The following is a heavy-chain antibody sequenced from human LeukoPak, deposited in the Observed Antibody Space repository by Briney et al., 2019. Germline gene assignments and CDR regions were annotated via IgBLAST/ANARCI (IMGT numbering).Heavy chain of an antibody. CDR1: GLIFRRSW. V-gene: IGHV3-74*01. J-gene: IGHJ3*02. CDR2: INGDWSST. Sequence: GGSLRPSCAAPGLIFRRSWMPWVRKAPGKGLVWVSRINGDWSSTTYADAVKGRFTISRDNAKNTLYLQMSSLRAEDTAVYYCARRGLVPAFDIWGQGTVVTVAS. CDR3: ARRGLVPAFDI. D-gene: IGHD2-2*01.